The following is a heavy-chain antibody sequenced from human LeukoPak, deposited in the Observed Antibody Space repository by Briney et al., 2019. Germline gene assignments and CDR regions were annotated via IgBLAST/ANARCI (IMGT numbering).Heavy chain of an antibody. CDR2: FDPEDGET. J-gene: IGHJ4*02. D-gene: IGHD3-10*01. CDR1: GYTLTELS. CDR3: ARDYHGSGSLTTFDY. V-gene: IGHV1-24*01. Sequence: ASVKVSCKVSGYTLTELSMHWVRQAPGKGLEWMGGFDPEDGETIYAQKFQGRVTMTRDTSTGTVYMELSSLRSEDTAVYYCARDYHGSGSLTTFDYWGQGTLVTVSS.